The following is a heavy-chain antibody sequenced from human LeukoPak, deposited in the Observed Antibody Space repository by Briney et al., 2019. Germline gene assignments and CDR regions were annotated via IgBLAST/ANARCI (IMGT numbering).Heavy chain of an antibody. J-gene: IGHJ4*02. D-gene: IGHD5-18*01. V-gene: IGHV1-2*02. CDR2: INPKSGAT. CDR3: AREQGVDTAMITGY. CDR1: GYTFTDYY. Sequence: ASVKVSCKASGYTFTDYYIHWVRQVPGQGLEWMGWINPKSGATKYEQRFQGRVTMTKDTSISTAYMDLSRLTSDDTAVYYCAREQGVDTAMITGYWGQGTLVTVSS.